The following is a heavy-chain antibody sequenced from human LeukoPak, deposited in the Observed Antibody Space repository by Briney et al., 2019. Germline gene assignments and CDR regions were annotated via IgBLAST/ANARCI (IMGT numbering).Heavy chain of an antibody. Sequence: PGVSLRLFCAASGFTFRSYAMSWVRQAQGKGLEWVSAISGSGGSTYYADSVKGRFTISRDNSKNTLYLQMNSLRAEDTAVYYCAKDLAPKGIAVAGGIGYFDYWGQGTLVTVSS. CDR3: AKDLAPKGIAVAGGIGYFDY. V-gene: IGHV3-23*01. CDR1: GFTFRSYA. CDR2: ISGSGGST. D-gene: IGHD6-19*01. J-gene: IGHJ4*02.